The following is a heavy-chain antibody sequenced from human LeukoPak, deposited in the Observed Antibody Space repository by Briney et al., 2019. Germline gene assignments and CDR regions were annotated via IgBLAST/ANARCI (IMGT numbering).Heavy chain of an antibody. CDR3: AKDLTLSWIDY. D-gene: IGHD3-16*02. Sequence: GGSLRLSCAASGFAFSTYAMSWVRQAPGKGLEWVSTISGSGGSTYYADSVKGRFTISRDNSKNTLYLQMNSLRAEDTAVYYCAKDLTLSWIDYWGQGTLVTVSS. CDR1: GFAFSTYA. J-gene: IGHJ4*02. V-gene: IGHV3-23*01. CDR2: ISGSGGST.